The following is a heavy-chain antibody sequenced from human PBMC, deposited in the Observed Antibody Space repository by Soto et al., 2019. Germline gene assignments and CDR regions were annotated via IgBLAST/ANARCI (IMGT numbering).Heavy chain of an antibody. CDR3: AKASASSGWFDY. V-gene: IGHV3-30*18. CDR1: GLTFSSYG. CDR2: ISYDGSNK. D-gene: IGHD6-19*01. J-gene: IGHJ4*02. Sequence: GGSLRLSCAASGLTFSSYGMHWVRQAPGKGLEWVAVISYDGSNKYYADSVKGRFTISRDNSKNTLYLQMNSLRAEDTAVYYCAKASASSGWFDYWGQGTLVTVSS.